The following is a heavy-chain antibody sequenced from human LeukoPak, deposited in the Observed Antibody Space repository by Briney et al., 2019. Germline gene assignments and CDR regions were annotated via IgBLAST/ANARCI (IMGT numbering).Heavy chain of an antibody. V-gene: IGHV4-39*07. J-gene: IGHJ6*03. D-gene: IGHD3-16*01. CDR3: ARDHYDGGDYYYMDV. CDR2: IYYSGST. CDR1: GGSISSSSYY. Sequence: SETLSLTCTVSGGSISSSSYYWGWIRQLPGKGLEWIGSIYYSGSTYYNPSLKSRVTISVDTSKNQFSLKLSSVTAADTAVYYCARDHYDGGDYYYMDVWGKGTTVTVSS.